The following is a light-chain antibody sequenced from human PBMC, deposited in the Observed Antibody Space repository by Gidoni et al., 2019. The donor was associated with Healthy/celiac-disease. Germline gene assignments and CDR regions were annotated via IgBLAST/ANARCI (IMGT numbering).Light chain of an antibody. Sequence: EIVLTQSSGTLSLSPGERATLSCGASQSVSSSYFAWYQQKPCQAPRLLIYGAASRATGIPDRCSGSGSGTDFTLTIIRLEPEEFAVYYCQQHGSSPTWTFGQGTKVEIK. CDR1: QSVSSSY. V-gene: IGKV3-20*01. CDR3: QQHGSSPTWT. J-gene: IGKJ1*01. CDR2: GAA.